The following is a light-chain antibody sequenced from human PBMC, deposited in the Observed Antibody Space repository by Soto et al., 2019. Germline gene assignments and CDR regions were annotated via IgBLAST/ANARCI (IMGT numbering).Light chain of an antibody. Sequence: EIVLTQSPGTLSLSPGERVTLSCRASQRLRSTYLAWYQQKPGQAPRLLIYGASNRATGIPDRFSGSGSGTDFTLTISRLEPEDVAVYYCQQYGSSPLTFGGGTKVEIK. CDR3: QQYGSSPLT. CDR1: QRLRSTY. V-gene: IGKV3-20*01. J-gene: IGKJ4*01. CDR2: GAS.